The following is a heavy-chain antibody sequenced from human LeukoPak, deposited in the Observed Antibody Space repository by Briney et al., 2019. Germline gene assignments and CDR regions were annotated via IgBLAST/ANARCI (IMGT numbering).Heavy chain of an antibody. CDR2: INPNSGGT. V-gene: IGHV1-2*02. CDR3: ARDRYYYCDKEFDP. J-gene: IGHJ5*02. Sequence: GASVKVSCKASGYTFTGYYMHWVRQAPGQGLEWMGWINPNSGGTNYAQKFQGRVTMARDTSISTAYMELSRLRSDDTAVYYCARDRYYYCDKEFDPWGQGTLVTVSS. CDR1: GYTFTGYY. D-gene: IGHD3-22*01.